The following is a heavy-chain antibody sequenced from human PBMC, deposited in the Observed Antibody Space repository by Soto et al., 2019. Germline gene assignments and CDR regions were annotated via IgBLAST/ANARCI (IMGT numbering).Heavy chain of an antibody. D-gene: IGHD1-26*01. Sequence: PGGSLRLSCAASGFTFSSYSMNWVRQAPGKGLEWVSSISSSSSYIYYADSVKGRFTISRDNAKNSLYLQMNSLRAEDTAVYYCARLASSGSYQGIDYWGQGTLVTVSS. J-gene: IGHJ4*02. CDR2: ISSSSSYI. CDR3: ARLASSGSYQGIDY. CDR1: GFTFSSYS. V-gene: IGHV3-21*01.